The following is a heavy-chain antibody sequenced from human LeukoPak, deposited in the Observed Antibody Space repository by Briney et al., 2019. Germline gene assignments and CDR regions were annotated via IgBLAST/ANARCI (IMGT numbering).Heavy chain of an antibody. CDR1: GFTFTGYY. CDR2: INPNSGGT. Sequence: EASVKVSCKASGFTFTGYYMHWVRQAPGQGLEWMGWINPNSGGTNYAQKFQGRVTMTRDTSISTAYMELSRLRSDDTAVYYCARVKGGYSYGLEPVDAFDVWGQGTTVTVSS. J-gene: IGHJ3*01. D-gene: IGHD5-18*01. CDR3: ARVKGGYSYGLEPVDAFDV. V-gene: IGHV1-2*02.